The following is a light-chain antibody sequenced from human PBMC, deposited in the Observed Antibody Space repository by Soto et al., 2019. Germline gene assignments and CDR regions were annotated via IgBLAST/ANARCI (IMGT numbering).Light chain of an antibody. CDR2: AAS. Sequence: DIQMTQSPSSVSASVGDRVTITCRASQAISNYLAWYQQKPGEVPKVLIYAASTLQSGVPSRFSGSGSGTDFTLTITSLQPEDVATYYCQKYNSATFTFVPGTKVDLK. CDR1: QAISNY. CDR3: QKYNSATFT. V-gene: IGKV1-27*01. J-gene: IGKJ3*01.